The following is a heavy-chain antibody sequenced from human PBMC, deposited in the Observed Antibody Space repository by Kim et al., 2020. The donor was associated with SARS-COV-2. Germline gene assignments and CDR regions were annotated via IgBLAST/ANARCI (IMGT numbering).Heavy chain of an antibody. CDR1: GGSFSGYF. D-gene: IGHD2-2*02. J-gene: IGHJ6*02. CDR2: INHYHSGST. CDR3: ARGRAGVVPSPILGIGPHYDYYAIDV. V-gene: IGHV4-34*01. Sequence: SENLSLTCAVFGGSFSGYFWSGIRQPPGKGLKWIGEINHYHSGSTNYNASPKIRVTLSVDTSKNQFSLKLGSVTAADTALYYCARGRAGVVPSPILGIGPHYDYYAIDVWGQGTTVTVSS.